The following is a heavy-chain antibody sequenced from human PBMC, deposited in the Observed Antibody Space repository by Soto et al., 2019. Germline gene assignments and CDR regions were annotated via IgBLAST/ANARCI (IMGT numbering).Heavy chain of an antibody. CDR3: AREGAAAGTYYYYMDF. V-gene: IGHV3-33*01. D-gene: IGHD6-13*01. J-gene: IGHJ6*03. CDR1: GFTFGTYA. Sequence: GGSLRLSCAASGFTFGTYAMHWVRQAPGKGLEWVAVIYYDGSNRYYGDAVKGRFTISRDNSKNTLYLQMNSLRAEDTAVYYCAREGAAAGTYYYYMDFWGKGTMVTVSS. CDR2: IYYDGSNR.